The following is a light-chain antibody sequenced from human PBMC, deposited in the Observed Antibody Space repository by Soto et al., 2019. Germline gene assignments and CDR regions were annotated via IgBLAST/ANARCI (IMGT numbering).Light chain of an antibody. CDR1: QSVLHRSTNNNY. Sequence: IVMSQSPDSLAVSLGERATINCKSSQSVLHRSTNNNYLAWYQQKPGQPPKLLFYWASTRQSGVPGRFSGSGSETDFTLTISRLQAEDVPVYYCQQYYNTPYTFGQGTKLEIK. V-gene: IGKV4-1*01. CDR3: QQYYNTPYT. CDR2: WAS. J-gene: IGKJ2*01.